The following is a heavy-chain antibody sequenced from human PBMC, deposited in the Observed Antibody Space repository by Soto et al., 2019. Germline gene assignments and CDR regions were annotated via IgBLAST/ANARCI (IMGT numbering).Heavy chain of an antibody. Sequence: ASVKVSCKTSGYTFTSYAIHWVRQAPGQRLEWMGWINAGSGNTKYSQKFQGRVTITRDTSASTAYMKLSSLRSEDTAVYYCARDQPPTGMFDYWGQGTLVTVSS. J-gene: IGHJ4*02. V-gene: IGHV1-3*01. CDR2: INAGSGNT. CDR3: ARDQPPTGMFDY. D-gene: IGHD4-17*01. CDR1: GYTFTSYA.